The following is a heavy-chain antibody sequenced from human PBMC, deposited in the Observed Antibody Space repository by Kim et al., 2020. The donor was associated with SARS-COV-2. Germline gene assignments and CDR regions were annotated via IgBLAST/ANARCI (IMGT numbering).Heavy chain of an antibody. CDR2: INPSGGST. CDR3: ARDRGDIVVVPADGAYNWFDP. J-gene: IGHJ5*02. Sequence: ASVKVSCKASGYTFTSYYMHWVRQAPGQGLEWMGIINPSGGSTSYAQKFQGRVTMTRDTSTSTVYMELSSLRSEDTAVYYCARDRGDIVVVPADGAYNWFDPWGQGTLVTVSS. CDR1: GYTFTSYY. V-gene: IGHV1-46*01. D-gene: IGHD2-2*01.